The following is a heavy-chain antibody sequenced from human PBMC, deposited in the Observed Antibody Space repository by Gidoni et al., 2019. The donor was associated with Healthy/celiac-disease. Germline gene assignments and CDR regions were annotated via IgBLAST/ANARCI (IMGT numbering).Heavy chain of an antibody. CDR3: ARARDTAMGYYYYYGMDV. Sequence: QVQLVQSGAEVKKPGSSVTVSCKASGGTFSRYAISWVRQAPGQGLEWMGGIIPIFSTANYAQKFQGRVTMTADESTSTAYMELSSLRSEDTAVYYCARARDTAMGYYYYYGMDVWGQGTTVTVSS. CDR1: GGTFSRYA. CDR2: IIPIFSTA. D-gene: IGHD5-18*01. J-gene: IGHJ6*02. V-gene: IGHV1-69*01.